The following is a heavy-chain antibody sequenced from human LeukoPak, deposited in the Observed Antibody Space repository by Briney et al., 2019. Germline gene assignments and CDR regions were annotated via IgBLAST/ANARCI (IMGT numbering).Heavy chain of an antibody. CDR1: GFTFSSYW. CDR2: INTDGSST. Sequence: PGGSLRLSCAASGFTFSSYWMHWVRQAPGKGLVWVSRINTDGSSTNYADSVKGRFTISRDNAKNTLYLQMNSLRAEDTAVYYCARGPLALVTPIYYYYMDVWGKGTTVTVSS. V-gene: IGHV3-74*01. CDR3: ARGPLALVTPIYYYYMDV. D-gene: IGHD4-23*01. J-gene: IGHJ6*03.